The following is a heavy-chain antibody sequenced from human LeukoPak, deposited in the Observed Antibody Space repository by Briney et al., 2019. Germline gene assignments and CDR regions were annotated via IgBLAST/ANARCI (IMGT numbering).Heavy chain of an antibody. V-gene: IGHV3-30-3*01. D-gene: IGHD5-18*01. CDR2: ISYDGSNK. Sequence: PGGSLRLSCAASGFTFSSYAMHWVRQAPGKGLEWVAVISYDGSNKYYADSVKGRFTISRDNAKNSLYLQMNSLRAEDTALYYCAKDKRYSYGFGMDVWGQGTTVTVSS. CDR3: AKDKRYSYGFGMDV. CDR1: GFTFSSYA. J-gene: IGHJ6*02.